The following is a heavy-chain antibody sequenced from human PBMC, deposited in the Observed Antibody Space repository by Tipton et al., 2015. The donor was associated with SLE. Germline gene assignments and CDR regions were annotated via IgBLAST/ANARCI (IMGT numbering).Heavy chain of an antibody. CDR1: GFTFSSYA. CDR3: AKGAADIAARPADY. V-gene: IGHV3-23*03. J-gene: IGHJ4*02. Sequence: SLRLSCAASGFTFSSYAMHWVRQAPGKGLEWVSVIYSGGSTDYADSVKGRFSISRENSKNTLYLQMNSLRTEDTAVYYCAKGAADIAARPADYWGQGTLVTVSS. D-gene: IGHD6-6*01. CDR2: IYSGGST.